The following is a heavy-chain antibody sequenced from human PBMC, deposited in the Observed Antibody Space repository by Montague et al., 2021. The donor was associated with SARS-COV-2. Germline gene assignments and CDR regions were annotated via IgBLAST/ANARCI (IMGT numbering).Heavy chain of an antibody. CDR1: GFSINAYW. D-gene: IGHD1-26*01. Sequence: SLRPSCAASGFSINAYWMHWVRQVPGKRLLCVSRTDNDVRREVYADSVRGRFTVSRDNAKNTIYLQMDSLRADDTGIYFCTRDRYWEVFDVWGQGTLVIVSS. V-gene: IGHV3-74*01. J-gene: IGHJ3*01. CDR2: TDNDVRRE. CDR3: TRDRYWEVFDV.